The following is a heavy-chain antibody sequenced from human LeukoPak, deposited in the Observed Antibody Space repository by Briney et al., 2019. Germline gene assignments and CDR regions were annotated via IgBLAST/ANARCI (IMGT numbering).Heavy chain of an antibody. CDR2: FYTSGST. CDR3: ARQRGGVRGALDY. Sequence: SETLSLTCTVSGGSISSYYWSWIRQPPGKGLEWIGYFYTSGSTNYNPSLKSRVTISVDTSKNQFSLKLSSVTAADTAVYYCARQRGGVRGALDYWGQGTLVTVSS. V-gene: IGHV4-4*09. J-gene: IGHJ4*02. CDR1: GGSISSYY. D-gene: IGHD3-10*01.